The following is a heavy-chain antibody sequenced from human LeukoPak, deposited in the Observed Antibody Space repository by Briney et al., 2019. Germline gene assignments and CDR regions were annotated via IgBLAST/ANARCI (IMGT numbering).Heavy chain of an antibody. Sequence: GGSLRLSCAASGFTFSSYAMSRVRQAPGKGLEWVSAISGSGGSTYYADSVKGRFTISRDNSKNTLYLQMNSLRAEDTAVYYCAKEQPYTYYDILTGYLYYFDYWGQGTLVTVSS. CDR1: GFTFSSYA. CDR3: AKEQPYTYYDILTGYLYYFDY. V-gene: IGHV3-23*01. J-gene: IGHJ4*02. CDR2: ISGSGGST. D-gene: IGHD3-9*01.